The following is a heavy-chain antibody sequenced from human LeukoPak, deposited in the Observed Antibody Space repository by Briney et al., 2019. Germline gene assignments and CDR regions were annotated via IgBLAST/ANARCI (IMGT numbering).Heavy chain of an antibody. CDR1: GGSMSSYY. J-gene: IGHJ6*02. V-gene: IGHV4-59*08. CDR3: ARGVCTSTSCYAGDYGMDV. CDR2: IYYCGYT. D-gene: IGHD2-2*01. Sequence: PSETLSLTCTVSGGSMSSYYWSWIRQPPRKGLEWIGYIYYCGYTNYNRYLKSRVTISLDTSKNQFSLKLSSVTAADTAVYYCARGVCTSTSCYAGDYGMDVWGQGTPVTVSS.